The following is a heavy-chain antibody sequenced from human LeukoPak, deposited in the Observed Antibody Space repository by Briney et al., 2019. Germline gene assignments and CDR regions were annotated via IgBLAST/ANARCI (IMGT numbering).Heavy chain of an antibody. CDR1: GYSFTSYW. CDR2: IYPGESDT. V-gene: IGHV5-51*01. Sequence: GESLKISCKGSGYSFTSYWIGWVRQMPGKGLEWMGIIYPGESDTRYSPSFQGQVTISADKSISTAYLQWSSLKASDTAMYYCARLIAAAGTPYYFDYWGQGTLVTVSS. CDR3: ARLIAAAGTPYYFDY. D-gene: IGHD6-13*01. J-gene: IGHJ4*02.